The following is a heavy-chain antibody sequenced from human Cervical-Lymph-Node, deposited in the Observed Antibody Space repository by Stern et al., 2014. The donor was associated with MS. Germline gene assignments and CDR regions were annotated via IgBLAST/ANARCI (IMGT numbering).Heavy chain of an antibody. Sequence: VQLVESGAEVKKPGSSVKVSCKASGGTFSSYAISWVRPAPGQGLEWMGGIIPIFGTANYAQKCQGRVTITADESTSTAYMELSSLRSEDTAVYYCARATSHYYGSGSYRRSDYYYGMDVWGQGTTVTVSS. V-gene: IGHV1-69*01. CDR3: ARATSHYYGSGSYRRSDYYYGMDV. CDR1: GGTFSSYA. D-gene: IGHD3-10*01. CDR2: IIPIFGTA. J-gene: IGHJ6*02.